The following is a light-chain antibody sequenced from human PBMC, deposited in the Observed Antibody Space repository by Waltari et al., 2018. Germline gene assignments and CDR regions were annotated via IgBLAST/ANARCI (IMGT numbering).Light chain of an antibody. Sequence: AIQMTQSPSSLSASVGDRIIITCRASQGIRNDLGWYQQKPGNAPKLLIYAASSLQSGVPSRFSGSGSRTDFTLSISSLQPEDFATYYCLQDYSYPRTFGQGTKVEI. V-gene: IGKV1-6*01. CDR2: AAS. CDR1: QGIRND. CDR3: LQDYSYPRT. J-gene: IGKJ1*01.